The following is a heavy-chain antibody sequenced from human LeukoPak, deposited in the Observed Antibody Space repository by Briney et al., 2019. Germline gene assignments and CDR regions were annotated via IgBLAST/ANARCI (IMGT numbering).Heavy chain of an antibody. J-gene: IGHJ4*02. V-gene: IGHV1-18*01. D-gene: IGHD3-22*01. Sequence: ASVKVSCKASGYTFTSYGISWVRQAPGQGLEWMGWISAYNGNTNYAQKLQGRVTMTTDTSTSTAYMELRSLRSDDTAVYYCARDRIYYYDSSGYSNFDYWGQGTLVTASS. CDR2: ISAYNGNT. CDR1: GYTFTSYG. CDR3: ARDRIYYYDSSGYSNFDY.